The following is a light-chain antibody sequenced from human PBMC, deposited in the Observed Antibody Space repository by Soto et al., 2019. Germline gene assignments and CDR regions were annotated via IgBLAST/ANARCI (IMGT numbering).Light chain of an antibody. CDR2: DAS. CDR1: QSVSSY. J-gene: IGKJ2*01. CDR3: QQGSNWPYT. Sequence: EIVLTQSPATLSLSPGERVTLSCRASQSVSSYLAWYQQKPGQAPRLLIYDASKRATGIPARFSGSGSGTDFTLIISSLEPEDFAVYYCQQGSNWPYTFGQGTKLEIK. V-gene: IGKV3-11*01.